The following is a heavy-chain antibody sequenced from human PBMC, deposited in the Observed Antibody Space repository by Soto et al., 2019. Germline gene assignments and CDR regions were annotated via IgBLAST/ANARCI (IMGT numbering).Heavy chain of an antibody. D-gene: IGHD1-26*01. Sequence: SVKVSCKASGGTFSSYAISWVRQAPGQGLEWMGGIIPIFGTANYAQKFQGRVTITADKSTSTAYMELSSLRSEDTAVYYCARHSGSYYGALDYWGQGTLVTVSS. CDR1: GGTFSSYA. CDR2: IIPIFGTA. J-gene: IGHJ4*02. CDR3: ARHSGSYYGALDY. V-gene: IGHV1-69*06.